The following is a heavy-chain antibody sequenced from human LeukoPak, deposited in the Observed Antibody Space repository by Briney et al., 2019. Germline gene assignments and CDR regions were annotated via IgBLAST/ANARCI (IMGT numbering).Heavy chain of an antibody. CDR3: AKDLGVLWFGELLD. D-gene: IGHD3-10*01. V-gene: IGHV3-23*01. CDR2: ISGSGDRT. CDR1: GFTFSSYA. Sequence: PGGSLRLSCAASGFTFSSYAMIWVRQAPGKGLEWVSAISGSGDRTYYADSVKGRFTISRDNSKNTLYLQMNSLRADDTAVYYCAKDLGVLWFGELLDWGQGTLVTVSS. J-gene: IGHJ4*02.